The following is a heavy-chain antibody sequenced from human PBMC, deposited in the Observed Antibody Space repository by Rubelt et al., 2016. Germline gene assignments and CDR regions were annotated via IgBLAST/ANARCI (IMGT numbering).Heavy chain of an antibody. Sequence: EVQLVESGGDLVQPGGSLRLSCAASGFTVSSNYMSWVRQAPGKGLEWVSILYAGGSTYYADSVQGRFIISRDNSKNTLNLQMNSLRAEDTAVYYCAKDRVGSWFSLDYWGQGTLVTVST. CDR2: LYAGGST. CDR1: GFTVSSNY. CDR3: AKDRVGSWFSLDY. J-gene: IGHJ4*02. D-gene: IGHD6-13*01. V-gene: IGHV3-66*01.